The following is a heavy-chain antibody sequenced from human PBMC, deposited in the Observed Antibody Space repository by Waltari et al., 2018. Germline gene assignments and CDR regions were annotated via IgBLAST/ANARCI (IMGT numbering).Heavy chain of an antibody. D-gene: IGHD4-4*01. V-gene: IGHV7-4-1*02. CDR2: INTNTGNP. CDR3: ARDQENSNYVRAGFDP. J-gene: IGHJ5*02. CDR1: GYTFTSYA. Sequence: QVQLVQSGSELKKPGASVKVSCKASGYTFTSYAMNWVRQAPGQGLEWMGWINTNTGNPTYAQGFTGRFVFSVDTAVSTAYLQISSLKAEDTAVYYCARDQENSNYVRAGFDPWGQGTLVTVSS.